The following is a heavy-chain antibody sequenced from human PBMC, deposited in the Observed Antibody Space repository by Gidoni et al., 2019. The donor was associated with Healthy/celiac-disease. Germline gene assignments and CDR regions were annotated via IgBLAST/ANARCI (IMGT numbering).Heavy chain of an antibody. D-gene: IGHD5-12*01. J-gene: IGHJ1*01. V-gene: IGHV4-59*01. CDR2: IYYSGST. CDR3: ASRGYSGYDYSFQH. Sequence: SISSYYWSWIRQPSGKGLEWIGYIYYSGSTNYNPSLKSRVTISVDTSKNQFSLKLSSVTAADTAVYYCASRGYSGYDYSFQHWGQGTLVTVSS. CDR1: SISSYY.